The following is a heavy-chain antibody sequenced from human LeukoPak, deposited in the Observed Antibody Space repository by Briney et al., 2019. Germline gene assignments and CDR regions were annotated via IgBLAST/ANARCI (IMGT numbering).Heavy chain of an antibody. D-gene: IGHD1-26*01. V-gene: IGHV3-23*01. J-gene: IGHJ4*02. Sequence: GGSLRLSCAASGFTFSNYAMNWVRQAPGKGLEWVSAISGSGGSTYYADSVKGRFTISRDNSKNTLYLQMNSLRPEDTAVYYCARENSGSYYQFDCWGQGTLVTVSS. CDR3: ARENSGSYYQFDC. CDR2: ISGSGGST. CDR1: GFTFSNYA.